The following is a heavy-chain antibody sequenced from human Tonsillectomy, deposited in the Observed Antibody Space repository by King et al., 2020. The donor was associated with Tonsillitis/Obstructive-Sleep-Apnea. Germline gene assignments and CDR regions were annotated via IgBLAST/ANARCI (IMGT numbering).Heavy chain of an antibody. CDR2: ISYDGSDK. V-gene: IGHV3-30*18. CDR1: GFIFSSYG. Sequence: VQVVESGGGVVQPGRSLRLSCAASGFIFSSYGMHWVRQAPGKGLEWVAVISYDGSDKYYADSVKGRFTISRDNSKNTLNLQMNSLRAEDTAVYYCAKVLSVTPSYYYYYMDVWGKGTTVTVSS. J-gene: IGHJ6*03. D-gene: IGHD4-23*01. CDR3: AKVLSVTPSYYYYYMDV.